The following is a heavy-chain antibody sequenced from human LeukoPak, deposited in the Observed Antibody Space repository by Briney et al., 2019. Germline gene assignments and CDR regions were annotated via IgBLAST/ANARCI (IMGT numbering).Heavy chain of an antibody. CDR3: ARTPFGSDYYQFDY. V-gene: IGHV3-48*04. Sequence: GGSLRLSCAASGFILSSYAMYWVRQAPGKGLEWVSYISSGSSTIYYADSVKGRFTISRDNAKNSLYLQMNSLRAEDMAVYYCARTPFGSDYYQFDYWGQGTLVTVFS. CDR2: ISSGSSTI. D-gene: IGHD3-22*01. J-gene: IGHJ4*02. CDR1: GFILSSYA.